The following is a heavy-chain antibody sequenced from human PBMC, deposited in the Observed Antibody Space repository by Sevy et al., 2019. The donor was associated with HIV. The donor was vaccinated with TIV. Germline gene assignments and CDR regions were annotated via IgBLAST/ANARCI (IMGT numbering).Heavy chain of an antibody. Sequence: ASVKDACKASGYTFTSYGISWVRQAPGQGLEWMGWISAYNGNTNYAQKLQGRVTMTTDTSTSTAYMELRSLRSDDTAVYYCAGNDYYGSGRQLDYWGQGTLVTVSS. V-gene: IGHV1-18*01. J-gene: IGHJ4*02. CDR3: AGNDYYGSGRQLDY. D-gene: IGHD3-10*01. CDR2: ISAYNGNT. CDR1: GYTFTSYG.